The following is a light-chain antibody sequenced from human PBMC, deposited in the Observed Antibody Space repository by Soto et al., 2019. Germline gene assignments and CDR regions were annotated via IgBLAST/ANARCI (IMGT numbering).Light chain of an antibody. J-gene: IGKJ1*01. CDR3: LQSYSTPRT. Sequence: DIQMIQAPSSLSASVGHSVTITCRASQSFSSYLNWYQQKPGKAPQLLIYAASCLQSGVPSRFSGSVSGTDFTLTISSLPPEDFATYDCLQSYSTPRTFGQGNKVEIK. CDR2: AAS. V-gene: IGKV1-39*01. CDR1: QSFSSY.